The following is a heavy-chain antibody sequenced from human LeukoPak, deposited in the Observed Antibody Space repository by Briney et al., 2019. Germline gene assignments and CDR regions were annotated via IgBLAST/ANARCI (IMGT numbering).Heavy chain of an antibody. CDR1: GYTFTGYY. CDR2: INPNSGGT. V-gene: IGHV1-2*02. J-gene: IGHJ5*02. D-gene: IGHD6-13*01. CDR3: ARGKAAAGNRWFDP. Sequence: ASVKVSCKASGYTFTGYYMHWVRQAPGQGLEWMGWINPNSGGTNYAQKFQGRVTMTRDTSISTAYMELSRLRSDDTAVYYCARGKAAAGNRWFDPWGQGTLVPVSS.